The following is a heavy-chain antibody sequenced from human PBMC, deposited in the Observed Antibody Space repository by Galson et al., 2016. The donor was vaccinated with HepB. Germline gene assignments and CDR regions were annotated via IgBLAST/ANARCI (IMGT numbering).Heavy chain of an antibody. CDR1: GFTFSYYG. CDR3: ARVRKDYYYYYGMEV. J-gene: IGHJ6*04. Sequence: SLRLSCAASGFTFSYYGMHWVRQAPGKGLDWVAAVNYDGTKKGYADSVKGRFAISRDHYEDTLYLQMNSLRAEDTAVYYCARVRKDYYYYYGMEVWGKGTTVTVSS. V-gene: IGHV3-33*01. CDR2: VNYDGTKK.